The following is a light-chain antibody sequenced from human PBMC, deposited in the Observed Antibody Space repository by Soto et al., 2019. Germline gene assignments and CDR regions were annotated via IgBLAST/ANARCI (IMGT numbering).Light chain of an antibody. J-gene: IGLJ1*01. V-gene: IGLV2-14*01. Sequence: QSALTQPASVSGSPGLSIAISCTGTSSDVGGYNSVSWYQQHPGKAPKLMIYNVSNRPSGVSNRFSGSKSGNTASLTISGLQAADEGDYYCSSYTTGGSYVFGTGTKLTVL. CDR3: SSYTTGGSYV. CDR2: NVS. CDR1: SSDVGGYNS.